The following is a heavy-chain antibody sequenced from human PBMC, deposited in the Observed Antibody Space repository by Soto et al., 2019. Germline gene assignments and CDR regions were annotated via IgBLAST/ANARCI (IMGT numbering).Heavy chain of an antibody. Sequence: GGSLRLSCVGSGFTFSTYSINWVRQAPGKGLEWVSSISSRSDIYYADSVKGRFTISRDNAKNSVSLQMNSLRAEDTAVYYCAREYTAWPLAYGLDVWGQGTRDSGSS. CDR2: ISSRSDI. D-gene: IGHD2-2*02. J-gene: IGHJ6*02. V-gene: IGHV3-21*01. CDR1: GFTFSTYS. CDR3: AREYTAWPLAYGLDV.